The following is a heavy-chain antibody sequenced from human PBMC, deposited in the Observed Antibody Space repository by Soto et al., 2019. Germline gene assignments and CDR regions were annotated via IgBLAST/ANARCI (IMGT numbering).Heavy chain of an antibody. CDR2: ISWNGAAT. CDR1: GFTFDDYA. D-gene: IGHD3-10*01. CDR3: ANLPLYGSGFDC. V-gene: IGHV3-9*01. J-gene: IGHJ4*02. Sequence: EAQLVESGGGLVQPGRSLRLSCVASGFTFDDYAIHWVRQAPGEGLEWVSGISWNGAATGYADSVKGRFTISRDNAKNSLRTEDTAIYYCANLPLYGSGFDCWGQGTLVTVSS.